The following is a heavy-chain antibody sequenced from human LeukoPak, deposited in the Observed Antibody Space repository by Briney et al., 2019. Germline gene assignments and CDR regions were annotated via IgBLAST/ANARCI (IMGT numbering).Heavy chain of an antibody. Sequence: GASVKVSCKASGYTFTGYYMHWVRQAPGQGLEWMGWINPNSGGTNYAQKFQGRVTMTRDTSISTAYMELSRLRSDDTAVYYCATRRPSLPIVVVPAAMMISRNDAFDIWGQGTMVTVSS. CDR2: INPNSGGT. D-gene: IGHD2-2*01. V-gene: IGHV1-2*02. CDR1: GYTFTGYY. J-gene: IGHJ3*02. CDR3: ATRRPSLPIVVVPAAMMISRNDAFDI.